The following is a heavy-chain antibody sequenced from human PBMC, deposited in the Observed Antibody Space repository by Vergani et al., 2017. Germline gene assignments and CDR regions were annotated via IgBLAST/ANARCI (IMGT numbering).Heavy chain of an antibody. J-gene: IGHJ4*02. CDR3: AREVTMVRGVIDY. CDR1: GFTFSSYW. Sequence: VQLVESGGGVVQPGRSLRLSCAASGFTFSSYWMHWVRQAPGKGLVWVSRINSDGSSTSYADSVKGRFTISRDNAKNTLYLQMNSLRAEDTAVYYCAREVTMVRGVIDYWGQGTLVTVSS. V-gene: IGHV3-74*01. D-gene: IGHD3-10*01. CDR2: INSDGSST.